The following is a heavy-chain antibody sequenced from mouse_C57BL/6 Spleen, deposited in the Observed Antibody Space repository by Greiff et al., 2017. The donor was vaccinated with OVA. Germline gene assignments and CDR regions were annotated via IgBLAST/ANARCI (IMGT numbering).Heavy chain of an antibody. Sequence: VQLQQSVAELVRPGASVKLSCTASGFNFKNSYMHWVKQRPEQGLEWIGRIDPANGNTKYAPKFQGRATITGDTTNNTVYLQLSSLTSEDTAIYYCARSTVTDYFDDWGQGTTLTVSS. CDR1: GFNFKNSY. D-gene: IGHD1-1*01. J-gene: IGHJ2*01. V-gene: IGHV14-3*01. CDR3: ARSTVTDYFDD. CDR2: IDPANGNT.